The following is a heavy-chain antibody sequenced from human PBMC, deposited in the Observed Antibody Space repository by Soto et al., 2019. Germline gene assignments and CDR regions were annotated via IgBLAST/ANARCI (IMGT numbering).Heavy chain of an antibody. V-gene: IGHV3-7*01. CDR1: GFTFSSYW. CDR3: ARDQITIIGVVSDAFDI. J-gene: IGHJ3*02. Sequence: GGSLRLSCAASGFTFSSYWMSWVRQAPGKGLEWVANIKQDGSEKYYADSVKGRFTISRDNSKNTLYLQMNSLRAEDTAVYYCARDQITIIGVVSDAFDIWGQGTMDTVSS. CDR2: IKQDGSEK. D-gene: IGHD3-3*01.